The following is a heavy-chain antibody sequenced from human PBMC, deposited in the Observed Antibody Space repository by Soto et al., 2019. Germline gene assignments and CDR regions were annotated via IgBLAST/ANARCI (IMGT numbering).Heavy chain of an antibody. CDR2: FFIGGDT. CDR1: GFVVTNYY. Sequence: GGSLRLSCAASGFVVTNYYMSWVRQAPGKGLEWVAVFFIGGDTHYAESVKGRFTISRDNSKNTLSLQMNILSDEDTAVYYCTKSADSAGWGVDFWGQGTLVTVSS. V-gene: IGHV3-53*01. J-gene: IGHJ4*02. CDR3: TKSADSAGWGVDF. D-gene: IGHD6-19*01.